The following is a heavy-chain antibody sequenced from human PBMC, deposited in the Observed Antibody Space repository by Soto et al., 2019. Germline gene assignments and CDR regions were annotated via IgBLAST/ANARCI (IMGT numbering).Heavy chain of an antibody. V-gene: IGHV1-3*01. CDR3: ASQRGRKPYYYDSSGPYGGYFDL. Sequence: QVQLVQSGAEVKKPGASVKVSCKASGYTFTSYAMHWVRQAPGQRLEWMGWINAGNGNTKYSQKFQGRITITRDTSASTAYMELSSLRSEDTAVYYCASQRGRKPYYYDSSGPYGGYFDLWGRGTLVTVS. J-gene: IGHJ2*01. D-gene: IGHD3-22*01. CDR2: INAGNGNT. CDR1: GYTFTSYA.